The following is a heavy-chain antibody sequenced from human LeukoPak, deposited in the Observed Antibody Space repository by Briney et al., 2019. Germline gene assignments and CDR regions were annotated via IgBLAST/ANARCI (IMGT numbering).Heavy chain of an antibody. V-gene: IGHV4-34*01. J-gene: IGHJ4*02. CDR1: GGSFSGYY. CDR3: ARGRGGSWYSY. D-gene: IGHD2-15*01. CDR2: INHSGST. Sequence: SKTLSLTCAVYGGSFSGYYWSWIRQPPGKGLEWIGEINHSGSTNYNPSLKSRVTISVDTSKNQFSLKLSSVTAADTAVYYCARGRGGSWYSYWGQGTLVTVSS.